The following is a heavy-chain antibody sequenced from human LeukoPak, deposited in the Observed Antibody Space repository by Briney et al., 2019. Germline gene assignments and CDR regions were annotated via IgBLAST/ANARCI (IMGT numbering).Heavy chain of an antibody. CDR1: GGSISSYY. CDR3: AREGFAFDI. Sequence: SETLSLTCTVSGGSISSYYWSWIRQPPGKGLEWIGYIYYSGSTNYNPSLKSRVTISVDTSKNQFSLKLSSVTAADTAVYHCAREGFAFDIWGQGTMVTVSS. V-gene: IGHV4-59*01. J-gene: IGHJ3*02. CDR2: IYYSGST.